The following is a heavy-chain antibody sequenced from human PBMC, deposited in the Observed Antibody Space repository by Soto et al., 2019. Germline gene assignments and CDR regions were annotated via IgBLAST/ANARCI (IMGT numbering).Heavy chain of an antibody. CDR1: SGSITSSNW. Sequence: QVQLQESGPGLVKPSGTLSLTCAISSGSITSSNWWSWVRQPPGQGMEWIGEVYHGGSTNYNPSLKSRLNISVDRSQNQFSLRLNSVTAADTAVYFCASHLIMPGTRGLDYWGQGSLVTVSS. J-gene: IGHJ4*02. CDR2: VYHGGST. D-gene: IGHD6-13*01. V-gene: IGHV4-4*02. CDR3: ASHLIMPGTRGLDY.